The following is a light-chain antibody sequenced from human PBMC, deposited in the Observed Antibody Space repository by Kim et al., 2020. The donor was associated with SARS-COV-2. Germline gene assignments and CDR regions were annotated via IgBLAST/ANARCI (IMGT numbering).Light chain of an antibody. CDR1: SSNIGSNT. J-gene: IGLJ1*01. CDR3: AAWDDSLNGFYV. V-gene: IGLV1-44*01. CDR2: SNN. Sequence: QPVLTQPSSASGTPGQRVTISCSGSSSNIGSNTVNWYQQLPGTAPKLLIYSNNQRPSGVPDRFSGSKSGTSASLAISGLQSEDEADYYWAAWDDSLNGFYVFGTGTKVTVL.